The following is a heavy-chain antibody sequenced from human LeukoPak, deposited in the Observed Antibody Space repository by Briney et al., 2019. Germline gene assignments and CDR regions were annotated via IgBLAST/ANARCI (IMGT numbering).Heavy chain of an antibody. CDR1: GFTFSSSW. D-gene: IGHD6-13*01. J-gene: IGHJ4*02. V-gene: IGHV3-74*01. CDR3: ARCRYSGSWCDY. CDR2: INSDGSIT. Sequence: GGSLRLSCAGSGFTFSSSWMHWVRQAPGKGLVWVSRINSDGSITGYADSVKGRFTISTDNANNTLYLQMNSLRGEDTAVCYCARCRYSGSWCDYWGQGTLVTVSS.